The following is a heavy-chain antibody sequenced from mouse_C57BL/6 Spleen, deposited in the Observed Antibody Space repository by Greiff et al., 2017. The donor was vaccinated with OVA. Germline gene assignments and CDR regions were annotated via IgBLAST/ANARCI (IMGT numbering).Heavy chain of an antibody. V-gene: IGHV5-9-1*02. J-gene: IGHJ3*01. CDR1: GFTFSSYA. D-gene: IGHD2-1*01. CDR2: ISSGGDYI. Sequence: EVQRVESGAGLVKPGGSLKLSCAASGFTFSSYAMSWVRQTPEKRLEWVAYISSGGDYIYYADTVKGRFTISRDNARNTLYLQMSSLKSEDTAMYYCTRSGNPWFAYWGQGTLVTVSA. CDR3: TRSGNPWFAY.